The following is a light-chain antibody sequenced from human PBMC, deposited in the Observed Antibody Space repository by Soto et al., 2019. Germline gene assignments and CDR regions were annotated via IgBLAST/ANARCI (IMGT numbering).Light chain of an antibody. CDR1: GSNIGAGND. J-gene: IGLJ2*01. V-gene: IGLV1-40*01. CDR3: QSHDSSLSGSV. Sequence: QSVLTQPHSVSGAPGQRVTISCTWSGSNIGAGNDVHWYQQLPGRARELLISGNNNRPSEVPDRFSVSKSGTSASLAITGLQADYEADYYCQSHDSSLSGSVFGGGTKLTVL. CDR2: GNN.